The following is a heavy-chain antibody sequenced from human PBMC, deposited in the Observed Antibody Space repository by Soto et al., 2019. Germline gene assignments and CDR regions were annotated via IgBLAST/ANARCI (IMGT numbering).Heavy chain of an antibody. Sequence: GESLKISCQGSGHTFTGHWISWVRQMPGKGLEWMGRIDPSDSYTDYSPTVQGHVTMSADKSINTAYLQWSSLQASDTAVYYCTRHTGYDSSLDYWGQGTLVTV. J-gene: IGHJ4*02. D-gene: IGHD5-12*01. CDR2: IDPSDSYT. V-gene: IGHV5-10-1*01. CDR3: TRHTGYDSSLDY. CDR1: GHTFTGHW.